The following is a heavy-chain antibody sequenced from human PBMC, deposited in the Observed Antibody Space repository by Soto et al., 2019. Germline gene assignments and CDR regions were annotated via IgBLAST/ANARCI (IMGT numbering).Heavy chain of an antibody. CDR2: ISAYNGNT. V-gene: IGHV1-18*04. CDR1: GYTFTSYG. J-gene: IGHJ5*02. CDR3: ARALFGEVLGAVATKRGFDP. Sequence: QVQLVQSGAEVKKPGASVKVSCKASGYTFTSYGISWVRQAPGQGLEGMGWISAYNGNTNYGQKLQGRVTMTTETSTSTAYMELRSLRSDDAAVDYCARALFGEVLGAVATKRGFDPWGQGTLVTVSS. D-gene: IGHD3-10*01.